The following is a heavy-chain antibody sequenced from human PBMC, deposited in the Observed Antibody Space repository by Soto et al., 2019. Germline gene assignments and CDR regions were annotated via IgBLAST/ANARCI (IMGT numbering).Heavy chain of an antibody. CDR1: GFNFDNYG. Sequence: ALRLSCQGSGFNFDNYGMHWVRQAPGKGLEWVAVITYDGSFQYYADSVEGRFTISRDNSKNTLSLHLNTLKPEDTAVYHCAKDRVGGTFYTPLAFWGQGTLVTVSS. D-gene: IGHD1-7*01. CDR3: AKDRVGGTFYTPLAF. CDR2: ITYDGSFQ. V-gene: IGHV3-30*18. J-gene: IGHJ4*02.